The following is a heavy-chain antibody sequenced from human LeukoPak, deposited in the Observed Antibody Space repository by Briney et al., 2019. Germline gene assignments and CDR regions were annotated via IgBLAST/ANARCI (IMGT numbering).Heavy chain of an antibody. J-gene: IGHJ3*02. D-gene: IGHD2-2*01. Sequence: ASVKVSRKASGYTFTGYYMHWVRQAPGQGLEWMGWINPNSGGTNYAQKFQGWVTMTRDTSISTAYMELSRLRSDDTAVYYCARGVLPAAMRGVGDAFDIWGQGTMVTVSS. CDR3: ARGVLPAAMRGVGDAFDI. V-gene: IGHV1-2*04. CDR1: GYTFTGYY. CDR2: INPNSGGT.